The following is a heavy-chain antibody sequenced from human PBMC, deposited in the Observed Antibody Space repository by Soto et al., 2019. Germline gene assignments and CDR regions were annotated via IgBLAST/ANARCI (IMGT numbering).Heavy chain of an antibody. J-gene: IGHJ2*01. D-gene: IGHD3-10*01. CDR1: GDSISSGSYY. V-gene: IGHV4-31*03. Sequence: QVRLQESGPGLVKPSQTLSLTCTVSGDSISSGSYYWTWIRLLPGKGLEWLGYIYNTGNSYYNPSLKSRLIXSXXXSXXQFSLKLSSVTAADTAVYYCARDMGRVLARWYFDLWGRGTLVTVSS. CDR2: IYNTGNS. CDR3: ARDMGRVLARWYFDL.